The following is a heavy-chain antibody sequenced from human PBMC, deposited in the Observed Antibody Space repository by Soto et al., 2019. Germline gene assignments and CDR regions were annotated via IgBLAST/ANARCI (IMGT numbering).Heavy chain of an antibody. D-gene: IGHD2-2*01. J-gene: IGHJ3*02. V-gene: IGHV3-48*03. CDR1: GFTFSSYE. Sequence: GGSLRLSCAASGFTFSSYEMNWVRQAPGKGLEWVSYISSSGSTIYYADSVKGRFTISRDNAKNSLYLQMNSLRAEDTAVYYCARGGYCSSTSCYDAFDIWGQGTMVTVSS. CDR3: ARGGYCSSTSCYDAFDI. CDR2: ISSSGSTI.